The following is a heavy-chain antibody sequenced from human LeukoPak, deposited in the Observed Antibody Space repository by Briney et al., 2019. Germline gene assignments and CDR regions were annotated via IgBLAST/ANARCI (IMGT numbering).Heavy chain of an antibody. V-gene: IGHV4-4*02. Sequence: SGTLSLTCAVSGGSISSSNWWSWVRQPPGKGLEWIGEIYHSGSTNYNPSLKSRVPISVDKSKNQFSLKLRSVTAADTAVYYCARAYDILTGPFDYWGQGTLVTVSS. CDR1: GGSISSSNW. D-gene: IGHD3-9*01. CDR2: IYHSGST. J-gene: IGHJ4*01. CDR3: ARAYDILTGPFDY.